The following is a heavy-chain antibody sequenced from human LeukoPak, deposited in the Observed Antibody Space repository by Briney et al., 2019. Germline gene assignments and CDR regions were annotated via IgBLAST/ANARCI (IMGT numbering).Heavy chain of an antibody. V-gene: IGHV3-7*01. CDR3: ARDGEQWLVDLFDY. Sequence: GGSLRLSCAASGFTFSSYWMSWVRQAPGKGLEWVANIKQDGSEKYYVDSAKGRFTISRDNAKNSLYLQMNSLRAEDTAVYYCARDGEQWLVDLFDYWGQGTLVTVSS. CDR1: GFTFSSYW. CDR2: IKQDGSEK. D-gene: IGHD6-19*01. J-gene: IGHJ4*02.